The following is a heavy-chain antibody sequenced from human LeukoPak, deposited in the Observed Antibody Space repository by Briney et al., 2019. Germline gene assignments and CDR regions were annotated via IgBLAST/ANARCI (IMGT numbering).Heavy chain of an antibody. D-gene: IGHD4-17*01. CDR1: GFTVSSSY. CDR3: AKDLAATVTTH. J-gene: IGHJ4*02. CDR2: FYRGDST. V-gene: IGHV3-53*01. Sequence: PGGSLRLSCAASGFTVSSSYMYWVRQAPGKGLEWVSFFYRGDSTYYAESVKGRFTISRDNSKNTLYLQMNSLRAEDTAVYYCAKDLAATVTTHWGQGTLVTVSS.